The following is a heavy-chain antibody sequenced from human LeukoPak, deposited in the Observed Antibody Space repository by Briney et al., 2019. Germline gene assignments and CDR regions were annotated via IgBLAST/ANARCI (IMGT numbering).Heavy chain of an antibody. CDR1: GFTVSSNY. CDR3: ARGPPGYDILTGYYIYSDY. CDR2: IYSGGST. V-gene: IGHV3-53*01. D-gene: IGHD3-9*01. Sequence: PGGSLRLSCAASGFTVSSNYMSWVRQAPGKGLEWVSVIYSGGSTYYADSVKGRFTISRDNSKNTLYLQMNSLRAEDTAVYYCARGPPGYDILTGYYIYSDYWGQGTLVTVSS. J-gene: IGHJ4*02.